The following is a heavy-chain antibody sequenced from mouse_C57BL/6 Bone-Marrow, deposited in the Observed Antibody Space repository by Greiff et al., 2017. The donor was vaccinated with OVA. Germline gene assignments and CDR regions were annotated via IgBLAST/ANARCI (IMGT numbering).Heavy chain of an antibody. V-gene: IGHV1-85*01. J-gene: IGHJ2*01. CDR2: IYPRDGST. CDR1: GYTFTSYD. Sequence: QVQLQQSGPELVKPGASVKLSCKASGYTFTSYDINWVKQRPGQGLEWIGWIYPRDGSTKYNEKFKGKATLTVDTSSSTAYMELHSLTSEDSAVYFCASPYYYDRRVYFDYWGQGTTLTVSS. D-gene: IGHD1-1*01. CDR3: ASPYYYDRRVYFDY.